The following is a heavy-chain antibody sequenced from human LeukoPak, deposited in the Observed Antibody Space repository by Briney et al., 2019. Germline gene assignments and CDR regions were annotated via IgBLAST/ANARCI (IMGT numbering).Heavy chain of an antibody. J-gene: IGHJ4*02. CDR3: ARIKVPAAIGYSDY. D-gene: IGHD2-2*02. CDR2: INPNSGGT. V-gene: IGHV1-2*02. Sequence: ASVKVSCKASGYTFTGYYMHWVRQAPGQGLEWMGWINPNSGGTNYAQKFQGRVTMTRDTSISTAYMELSRLRSDDTAVYYCARIKVPAAIGYSDYWGQGTLVTVSS. CDR1: GYTFTGYY.